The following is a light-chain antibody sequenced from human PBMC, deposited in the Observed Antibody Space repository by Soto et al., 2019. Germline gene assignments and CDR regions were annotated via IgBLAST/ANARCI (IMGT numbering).Light chain of an antibody. CDR2: DAS. J-gene: IGKJ2*03. Sequence: EILLTQSPASLSLSPGERATLSCRSSQRVRIYLAWYQLKPGQAPRLLIYDASNRATGIPARFSGSGSGTDFTLTISSLEPEDSAVYYCLQRNKWPDSFGQGTKVEI. CDR3: LQRNKWPDS. V-gene: IGKV3-11*01. CDR1: QRVRIY.